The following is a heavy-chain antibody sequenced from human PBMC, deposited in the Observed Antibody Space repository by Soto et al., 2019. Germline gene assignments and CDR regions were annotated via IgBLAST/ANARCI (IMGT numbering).Heavy chain of an antibody. CDR2: IYYSGS. V-gene: IGHV4-61*01. J-gene: IGHJ4*02. D-gene: IGHD5-18*01. CDR3: ARLTRGYSYGNDY. Sequence: ASETLSLTCTVSGGSVSSGSYYWSWIRQPPGKGLEWIGNIYYSGSNKNPSLKSRVTISVDTSKNQFSLKLSSVTAADTAVYYCARLTRGYSYGNDYWGQGALVTVSS. CDR1: GGSVSSGSYY.